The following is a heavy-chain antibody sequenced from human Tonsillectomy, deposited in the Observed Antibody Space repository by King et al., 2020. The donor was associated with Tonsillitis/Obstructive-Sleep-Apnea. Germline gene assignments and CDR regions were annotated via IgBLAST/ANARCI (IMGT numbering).Heavy chain of an antibody. V-gene: IGHV3-53*01. J-gene: IGHJ4*02. CDR2: IYSGGSP. CDR1: GVTVSSNY. D-gene: IGHD3-22*01. CDR3: AQGRYYDSSGFPDY. Sequence: QLVQSGGGLIQPGGSLRLSCAASGVTVSSNYMTWVRQAPGKGLEWVSIIYSGGSPHYTDSVKDRFTIFRDNSKNTLYLKMNSLRVEDTAVYYCAQGRYYDSSGFPDYWGQGALVTVSS.